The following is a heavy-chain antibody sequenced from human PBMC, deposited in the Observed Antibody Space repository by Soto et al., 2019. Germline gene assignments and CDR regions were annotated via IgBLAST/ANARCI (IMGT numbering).Heavy chain of an antibody. CDR3: AHRTYFTSGRPFDY. CDR2: IYWDDKT. CDR1: GFSLSTSGVG. Sequence: QITLKESGPTLVKPTQTLTLTCTFSGFSLSTSGVGVDWIRQPPGKALEWLAVIYWDDKTHYSPSLSSRLTITWATSRNQVVLPMTNMDPVDTATYYCAHRTYFTSGRPFDYWGQGTLVAVSS. J-gene: IGHJ4*02. D-gene: IGHD3-10*01. V-gene: IGHV2-5*02.